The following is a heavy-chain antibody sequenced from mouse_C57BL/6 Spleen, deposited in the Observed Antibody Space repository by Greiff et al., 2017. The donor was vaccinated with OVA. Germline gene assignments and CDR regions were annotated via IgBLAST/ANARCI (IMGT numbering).Heavy chain of an antibody. D-gene: IGHD2-1*01. J-gene: IGHJ3*01. V-gene: IGHV1-80*01. CDR3: ARSRDYGNWFAY. CDR1: GYAFSSYW. CDR2: IYPGDGDT. Sequence: QVQLKQSGAELVKPGASVKISCKASGYAFSSYWMNWVKQRPGKGLEWIGQIYPGDGDTNYNGKFKGKATLTADKSSSTAYMQLSSLTSEDSAVYFCARSRDYGNWFAYWGQGTLVTVSA.